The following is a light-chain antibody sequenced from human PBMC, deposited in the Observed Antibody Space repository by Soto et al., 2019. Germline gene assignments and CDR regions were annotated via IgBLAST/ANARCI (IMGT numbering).Light chain of an antibody. V-gene: IGKV3-20*01. J-gene: IGKJ5*01. CDR2: GAS. CDR1: QSVSSSY. Sequence: EIVLTQSPGTLSLSPGERATLSCRASQSVSSSYLAWYQQKPGQAPRLLISGASSRATGIPDRFSGSGSVTDFTLTISSLEPEAFALYYCQQYGNSPITFGRGTRLEMK. CDR3: QQYGNSPIT.